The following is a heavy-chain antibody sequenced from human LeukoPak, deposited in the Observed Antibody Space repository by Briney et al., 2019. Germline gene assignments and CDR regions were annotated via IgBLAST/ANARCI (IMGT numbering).Heavy chain of an antibody. D-gene: IGHD3-22*01. CDR3: AREYYDSSGLDY. J-gene: IGHJ4*02. V-gene: IGHV1-46*01. CDR1: GYTFTSNY. Sequence: ASVKVSCKAFGYTFTSNYMHWVRQAPGQGPEWMGVISPSGGSTTYAQKFQGRVTLTRDMSTSTDYLELSSLRSEDTAVYYCAREYYDSSGLDYWGQGTLVTVSS. CDR2: ISPSGGST.